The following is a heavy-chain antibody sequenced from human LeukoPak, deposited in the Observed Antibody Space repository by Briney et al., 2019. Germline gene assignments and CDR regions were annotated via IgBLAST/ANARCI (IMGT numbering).Heavy chain of an antibody. CDR3: AKDLDCSSTSCYPDY. Sequence: PGGSLRLSCAASGFTFSDCAMTWVRQAPGKGLEWVSAIGADAYNTYYADSVKGRFTISRDNSKNTLYLQMNSLRAEDTAVYYCAKDLDCSSTSCYPDYWGQGTLVTVSS. D-gene: IGHD2-2*01. CDR2: IGADAYNT. CDR1: GFTFSDCA. J-gene: IGHJ4*02. V-gene: IGHV3-23*01.